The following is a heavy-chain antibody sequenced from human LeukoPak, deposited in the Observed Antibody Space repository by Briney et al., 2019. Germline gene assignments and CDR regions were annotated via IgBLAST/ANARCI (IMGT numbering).Heavy chain of an antibody. Sequence: GGSLRLSCAASGLTFSSYAMSWVRQAPGKGLEWVSAISGSGDHTYYTDSVKGRFTISRDNSKNTLYLQMNSLRADDTALYYCAKDGGHFYDDSGYKTLDPWGQGTLVTVSS. D-gene: IGHD3-22*01. CDR1: GLTFSSYA. V-gene: IGHV3-23*01. CDR2: ISGSGDHT. CDR3: AKDGGHFYDDSGYKTLDP. J-gene: IGHJ5*02.